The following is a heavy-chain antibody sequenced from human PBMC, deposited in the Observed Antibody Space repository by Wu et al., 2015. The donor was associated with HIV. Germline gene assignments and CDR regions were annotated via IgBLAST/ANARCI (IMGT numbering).Heavy chain of an antibody. CDR3: ARGRLTSSTRRLDH. CDR2: INPNSGGT. D-gene: IGHD2-2*01. V-gene: IGHV1-2*02. J-gene: IGHJ4*02. Sequence: QVQLVQSGAEVKKPGASVKASCKASGYTFTDYYIHWVRQAPGQGLEWMGWINPNSGGTNYAQKFQGRVTMTRDTSVSTAYMELSRVRSDDTAVYYCARGRLTSSTRRLDHWGQGTLVTVSS. CDR1: GYTFTDYY.